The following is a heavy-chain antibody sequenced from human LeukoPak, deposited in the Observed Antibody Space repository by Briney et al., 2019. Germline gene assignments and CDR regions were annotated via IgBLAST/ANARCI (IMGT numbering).Heavy chain of an antibody. CDR2: IFYDGSDK. J-gene: IGHJ4*02. CDR3: AKRADSAWYYLDY. D-gene: IGHD6-19*01. CDR1: GFTFNSFG. Sequence: GGSLRLSCAASGFTFNSFGMHWVRQAPGKGLEWVAVIFYDGSDKYNADSVKGRFTISRDNSKNTLYLQMNSLRAEDTAVYYCAKRADSAWYYLDYWGQGTLVTVSS. V-gene: IGHV3-30*18.